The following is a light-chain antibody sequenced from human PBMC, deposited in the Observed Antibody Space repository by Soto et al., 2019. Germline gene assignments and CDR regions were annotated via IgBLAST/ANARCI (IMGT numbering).Light chain of an antibody. V-gene: IGLV7-43*01. Sequence: QAVVTQEPSLTVSPGGTVTLTCASSAGAVNTGYFPSWFQQKPGQPPRALIHSTFKRHSWTPVRFSGSLLGGKAALTLSDVQPEDEADYYCLLFSGGAQIFGAGTKLTVL. CDR3: LLFSGGAQI. J-gene: IGLJ2*01. CDR2: STF. CDR1: AGAVNTGYF.